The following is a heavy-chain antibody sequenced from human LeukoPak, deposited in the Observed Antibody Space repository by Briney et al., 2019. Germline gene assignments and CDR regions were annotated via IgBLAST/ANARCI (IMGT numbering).Heavy chain of an antibody. J-gene: IGHJ4*02. CDR1: GFTVSSNY. V-gene: IGHV3-53*01. D-gene: IGHD3-3*01. CDR2: IYTGGST. Sequence: GGSLRLSCVASGFTVSSNYMSWVRQAPGKELEWVSVIYTGGSTYYADSVKGRFTISRDNSKDTLYLQMSSLRAEDTAVYYCAIGVVSSIDYWGQGTLVTVSS. CDR3: AIGVVSSIDY.